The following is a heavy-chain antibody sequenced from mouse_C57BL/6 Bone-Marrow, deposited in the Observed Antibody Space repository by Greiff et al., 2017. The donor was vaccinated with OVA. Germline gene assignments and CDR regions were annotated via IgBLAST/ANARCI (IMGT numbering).Heavy chain of an antibody. CDR3: ANRCGTVCWYFDD. J-gene: IGHJ1*03. CDR2: IYPGDGDT. CDR1: GYAFSSYW. Sequence: LVESGAELVKPGASVKISCKASGYAFSSYWMNWVKQRPGKGLEWIGQIYPGDGDTNYNGTFKGKATLTADKSSSTAYMQLSSLTSEDSAVYYCANRCGTVCWYFDDWGTGTTVTVSS. V-gene: IGHV1-80*01. D-gene: IGHD2-14*01.